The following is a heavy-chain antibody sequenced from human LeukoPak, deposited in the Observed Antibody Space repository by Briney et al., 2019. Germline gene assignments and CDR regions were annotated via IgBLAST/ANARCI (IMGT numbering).Heavy chain of an antibody. J-gene: IGHJ4*02. V-gene: IGHV1-69*05. D-gene: IGHD6-13*01. Sequence: SVKVSCKASGGTFSSYAISWVRQAPGQGLEWMGGIIPIFGTANYAQKFQGRVTINTDEATSTAYMELSSLRSEDTAVYYCASPVDSSSWYYFDYWGQGTLVTVSS. CDR2: IIPIFGTA. CDR3: ASPVDSSSWYYFDY. CDR1: GGTFSSYA.